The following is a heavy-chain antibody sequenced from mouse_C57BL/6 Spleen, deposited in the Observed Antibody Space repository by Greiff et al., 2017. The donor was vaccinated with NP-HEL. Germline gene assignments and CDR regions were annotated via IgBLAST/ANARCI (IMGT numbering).Heavy chain of an antibody. CDR1: GYTFTDYY. Sequence: EVKLQESGPVLVKPGASVKMSCKASGYTFTDYYMNWVKQSHGKSLEWIGVINPYNGGTSYNQKFKGKATLTVDKSSSTAYMELNSLTSEDSAVYYCARDGGVYYGNFVGYFDVWGTGTTVTVSS. V-gene: IGHV1-19*01. CDR3: ARDGGVYYGNFVGYFDV. CDR2: INPYNGGT. D-gene: IGHD2-1*01. J-gene: IGHJ1*03.